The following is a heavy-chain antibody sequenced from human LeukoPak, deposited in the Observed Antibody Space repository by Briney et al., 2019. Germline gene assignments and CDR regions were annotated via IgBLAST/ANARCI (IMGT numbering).Heavy chain of an antibody. V-gene: IGHV3-66*04. CDR3: ARHSTPTTYYYGSGSYRWRFWFDP. CDR2: IYSGGST. D-gene: IGHD3-10*01. CDR1: GFTVSSNY. J-gene: IGHJ5*02. Sequence: GGSLRLSCAASGFTVSSNYMSWVRQAPGKGLEWVSVIYSGGSTYYADSVKGRFTISRDNSKNTLYLQMNSLRAEDTAVYYCARHSTPTTYYYGSGSYRWRFWFDPWGQGTLVTVSS.